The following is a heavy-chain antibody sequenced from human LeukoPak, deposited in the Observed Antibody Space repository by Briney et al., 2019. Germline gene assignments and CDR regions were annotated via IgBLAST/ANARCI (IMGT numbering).Heavy chain of an antibody. CDR1: GGSISSSSYY. J-gene: IGHJ4*02. CDR2: IYYSGST. Sequence: TETLSLNCTVSGGSISSSSYYWGWIRQPPGKGLEWIGSIYYSGSTYYNPSLKSRVTISVDTSKNQFSLKLSSVTAADTAVYYCASNRYFDWLFPFDYWGQGTLVTVSS. V-gene: IGHV4-39*01. D-gene: IGHD3-9*01. CDR3: ASNRYFDWLFPFDY.